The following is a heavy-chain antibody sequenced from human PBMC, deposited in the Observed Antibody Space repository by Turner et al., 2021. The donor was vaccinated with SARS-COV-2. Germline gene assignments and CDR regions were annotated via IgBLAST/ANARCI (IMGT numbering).Heavy chain of an antibody. CDR3: AKDGYDGIYCSGGSCYSGWFDS. CDR2: SSGSGGST. V-gene: IGHV3-23*01. J-gene: IGHJ5*01. Sequence: EVQLLESGGGLVQPGGSLRLSCAASGFTFSSYAMRWVRQAPGKGLEWVSGSSGSGGSTYYADSVKGRFTISRDNSKNTLYLQMNSLRAEDTAVYYCAKDGYDGIYCSGGSCYSGWFDSWGQGTLVTVSS. CDR1: GFTFSSYA. D-gene: IGHD2-15*01.